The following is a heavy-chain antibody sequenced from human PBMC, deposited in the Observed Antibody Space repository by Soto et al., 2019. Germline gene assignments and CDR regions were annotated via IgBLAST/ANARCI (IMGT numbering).Heavy chain of an antibody. D-gene: IGHD3-3*01. Sequence: PGGSLRLSCAASGFTFSSYWMHWVRQAPGKGLVWVSRINSDGSSTSYADSVKGRFTISRDNAKNTLYLQMNSLRAEDTAVYYCARERSYDFWSGYYRYYGMDVWGQGTTVTVSS. J-gene: IGHJ6*02. CDR3: ARERSYDFWSGYYRYYGMDV. CDR2: INSDGSST. V-gene: IGHV3-74*01. CDR1: GFTFSSYW.